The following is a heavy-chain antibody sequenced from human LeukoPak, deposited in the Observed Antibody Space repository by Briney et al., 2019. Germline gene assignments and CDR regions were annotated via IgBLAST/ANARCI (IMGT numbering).Heavy chain of an antibody. CDR1: GFTFSSYG. Sequence: PGGSLRLSCAASGFTFSSYGMHWVRQAPGKGLEWVAVIWYDGSNKYYADSVKGRFTISRDNSKNTLYLQMNSLRAEDTAVYYCASSVDDYGYGMDVWGQGTTVTVSS. CDR2: IWYDGSNK. V-gene: IGHV3-33*01. J-gene: IGHJ6*02. CDR3: ASSVDDYGYGMDV. D-gene: IGHD5-12*01.